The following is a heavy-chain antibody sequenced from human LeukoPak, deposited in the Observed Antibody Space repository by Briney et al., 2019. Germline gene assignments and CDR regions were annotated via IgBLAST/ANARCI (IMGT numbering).Heavy chain of an antibody. V-gene: IGHV3-53*01. J-gene: IGHJ4*02. CDR2: ISDGDRT. CDR1: DFNISPYW. Sequence: GGSLRLSCAASDFNISPYWMSWVRQAPGKGLEWVSLISDGDRTDYPESVKGRFIISRDISKNAVYLQMTSLRAEDTAVYYCSTLTSRGLSDSWGQGTLVTVSS. D-gene: IGHD4-11*01. CDR3: STLTSRGLSDS.